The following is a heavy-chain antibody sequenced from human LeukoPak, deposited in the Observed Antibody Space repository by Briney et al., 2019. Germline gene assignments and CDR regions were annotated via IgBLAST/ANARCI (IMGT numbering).Heavy chain of an antibody. J-gene: IGHJ6*03. CDR1: GFTFRNHG. D-gene: IGHD5-18*01. CDR2: IYYSGST. CDR3: ARTTEGGYTYNYFYYYMDV. Sequence: GSLRLSCAYSGFTFRNHGMHWVRQAPGKGLEWIGYIYYSGSTNYNPSLKSRISISVDTSKNQFSLKLSSVTAADTAVYYCARTTEGGYTYNYFYYYMDVWGKGTTVTISS. V-gene: IGHV4-59*11.